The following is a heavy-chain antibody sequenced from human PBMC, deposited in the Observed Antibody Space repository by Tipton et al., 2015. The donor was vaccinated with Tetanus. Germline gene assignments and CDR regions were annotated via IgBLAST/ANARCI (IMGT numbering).Heavy chain of an antibody. D-gene: IGHD3-16*02. J-gene: IGHJ6*03. CDR1: GGSISSYC. Sequence: TLSLTCSVSGGSISSYCWTWIRQPPGRGLEWIGFVHYSGRTNYSPSLRSRVSLSVDTSKNQFSLNLSSVTAADTAVYYCARESSYYMDVWGKGTTVTVSS. V-gene: IGHV4-59*01. CDR2: VHYSGRT. CDR3: ARESSYYMDV.